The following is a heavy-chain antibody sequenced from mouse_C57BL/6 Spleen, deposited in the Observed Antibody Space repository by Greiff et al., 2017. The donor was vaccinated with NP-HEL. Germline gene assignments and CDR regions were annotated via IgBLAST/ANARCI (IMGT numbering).Heavy chain of an antibody. V-gene: IGHV1-66*01. CDR3: ARSDYYGSSYVGYYFDY. D-gene: IGHD1-1*01. CDR1: GYSFTSYY. J-gene: IGHJ2*01. CDR2: IYPGSGNT. Sequence: QVQLQQSGPELVKPGASVKISCKASGYSFTSYYIHWVKQRPGQGLEWIGWIYPGSGNTKYNEKFKGKATLTADPSSSTAYMQLSSLTSEDSAVYYCARSDYYGSSYVGYYFDYWGQGTTLTVSS.